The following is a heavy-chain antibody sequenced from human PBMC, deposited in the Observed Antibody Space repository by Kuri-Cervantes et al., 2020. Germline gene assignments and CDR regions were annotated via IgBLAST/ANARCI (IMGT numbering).Heavy chain of an antibody. CDR3: STDAYSGYAQVLDFDH. CDR2: IRYDGSNK. CDR1: GFTFSSYG. J-gene: IGHJ4*02. V-gene: IGHV3-30*02. D-gene: IGHD5-12*01. Sequence: GGSLRLSCAASGFTFSSYGMHWVRQAPGKGLEWVAFIRYDGSNKYYADSVKGRFTISRDNSKNTLYLQMNSLSVEDTAVYYCSTDAYSGYAQVLDFDHWGQGTLVTVSS.